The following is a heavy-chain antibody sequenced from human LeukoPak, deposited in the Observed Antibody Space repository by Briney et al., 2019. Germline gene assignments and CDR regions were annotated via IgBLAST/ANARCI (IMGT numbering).Heavy chain of an antibody. V-gene: IGHV4-38-2*02. CDR3: ARDLSGSMDA. Sequence: SETLSLTCTVSGFSFSSAYYWGWIRQPPGKALEWIGNVYHSGSTYFNPSLKSRVTISVDTSQNQFSLKLSAVTAADTAVYYCARDLSGSMDAWGKGTTVTVSS. CDR2: VYHSGST. J-gene: IGHJ6*03. CDR1: GFSFSSAYY. D-gene: IGHD6-25*01.